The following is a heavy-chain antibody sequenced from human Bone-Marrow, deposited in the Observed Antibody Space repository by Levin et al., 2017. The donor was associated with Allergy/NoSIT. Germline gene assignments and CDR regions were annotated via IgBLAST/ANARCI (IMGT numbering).Heavy chain of an antibody. CDR3: AREKWLQGDYFDY. CDR1: GFPFSSHW. Sequence: GGSLRLSCEASGFPFSSHWMHWVRQLPGKGLMWLSRIKSDGSSTDYADSVKGRFTISRDNAKNTLFLQMNSLSAEDTAVYYCAREKWLQGDYFDYWGQGTPVTVSP. D-gene: IGHD5-24*01. J-gene: IGHJ4*02. V-gene: IGHV3-74*01. CDR2: IKSDGSST.